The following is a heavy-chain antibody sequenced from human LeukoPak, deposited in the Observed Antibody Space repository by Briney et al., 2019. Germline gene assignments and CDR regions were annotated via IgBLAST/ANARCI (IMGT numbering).Heavy chain of an antibody. CDR3: ARALYGGFDIDY. Sequence: GTSLRLSCAGSGFTLSIYVMHWVRQAPGKGLEWVAVIWYDGSNKDYADSVKGRFTISRDNSKNMLYLQMNSLRAEDTAVYYCARALYGGFDIDYWGQGTLVTVSS. D-gene: IGHD5-12*01. J-gene: IGHJ4*02. V-gene: IGHV3-33*01. CDR1: GFTLSIYV. CDR2: IWYDGSNK.